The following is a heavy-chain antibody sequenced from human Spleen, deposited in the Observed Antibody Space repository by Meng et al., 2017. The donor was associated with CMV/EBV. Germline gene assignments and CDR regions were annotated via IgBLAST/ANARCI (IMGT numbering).Heavy chain of an antibody. CDR3: ARDRRYSDNTGYVYYGMDV. J-gene: IGHJ6*02. CDR2: IYNDGTT. V-gene: IGHV3-53*01. CDR1: GFAVRNNY. D-gene: IGHD3-9*01. Sequence: GGSLRLSCAASGFAVRNNYMTWVRPAPGKGLEWVSIIYNDGTTSYTDSVKDRFTLSRDNSKNTLYLQMNNLRAEDTAVYFCARDRRYSDNTGYVYYGMDVWGRGTTVTVSS.